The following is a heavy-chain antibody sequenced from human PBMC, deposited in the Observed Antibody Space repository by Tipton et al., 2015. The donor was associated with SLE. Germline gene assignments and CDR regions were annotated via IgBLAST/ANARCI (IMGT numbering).Heavy chain of an antibody. J-gene: IGHJ4*02. CDR1: GDSITDSGYS. D-gene: IGHD3-16*01. CDR3: ARGIMGDHDY. CDR2: IHHSGRT. Sequence: TLSLTCTVSGDSITDSGYSWNWVRQHPGAGLEWIGYIHHSGRTDYNPSLRSRVTISRDTPKNQFSLKLSSVTAADTAVYYCARGIMGDHDYWGQGTLVTVSS. V-gene: IGHV4-31*03.